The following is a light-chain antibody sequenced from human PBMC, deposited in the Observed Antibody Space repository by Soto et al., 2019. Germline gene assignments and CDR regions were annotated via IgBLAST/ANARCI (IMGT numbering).Light chain of an antibody. V-gene: IGLV1-44*01. CDR3: AAWDDSLNGPV. Sequence: QSVLTQPPSASGTPGQRVTISCSGSSSNIGSNTVNWYRHLPGTAPKLLIYNNNQRPSGVPDRLSGSKSGTSASLAISGLQSEDEADYYCAAWDDSLNGPVFGGGTKLTVL. CDR1: SSNIGSNT. CDR2: NNN. J-gene: IGLJ3*02.